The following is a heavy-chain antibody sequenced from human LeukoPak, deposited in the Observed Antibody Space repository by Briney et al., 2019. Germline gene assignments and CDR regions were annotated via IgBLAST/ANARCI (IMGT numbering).Heavy chain of an antibody. D-gene: IGHD3-22*01. CDR2: IYTSGSA. Sequence: SETLSLTCTVSGGSIRSYYWSWIRQPAGKGLEWIGRIYTSGSANYNPSLKSRVTMSVDTSKNQFSLKLSSVTAADTAVYYCARAGLYYYDSSGYYTDWGQGTLVTVSS. CDR3: ARAGLYYYDSSGYYTD. J-gene: IGHJ1*01. CDR1: GGSIRSYY. V-gene: IGHV4-4*07.